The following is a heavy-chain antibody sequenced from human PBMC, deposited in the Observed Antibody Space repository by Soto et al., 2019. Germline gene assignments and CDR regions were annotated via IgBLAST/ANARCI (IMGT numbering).Heavy chain of an antibody. CDR3: ARDARGTRGFDAMDI. D-gene: IGHD3-9*01. CDR2: INAHSGGT. CDR1: GFSFTGYY. Sequence: ASVKVSCKASGFSFTGYYIHWLRQAPGQGLEWMGWINAHSGGTEYAQKFQGRVTMTRDTSFNLVYMEMSGLMSDDTAVYYCARDARGTRGFDAMDIWGQGTTVTVSS. J-gene: IGHJ6*02. V-gene: IGHV1-2*02.